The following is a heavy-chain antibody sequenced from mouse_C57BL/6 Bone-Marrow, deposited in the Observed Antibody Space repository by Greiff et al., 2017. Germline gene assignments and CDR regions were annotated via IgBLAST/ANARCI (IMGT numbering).Heavy chain of an antibody. CDR2: IIYDGSST. CDR3: AREDADGSWFDY. V-gene: IGHV5-16*01. CDR1: GFTFSDYS. J-gene: IGHJ2*01. Sequence: EVQLQESEGGLVQPGSSLKLSCTASGFTFSDYSMAWVRQVPEKGLEWVANIIYDGSSTYYLDSLKSRFIISRDNATNTLYLQMSSLKSEDTATYYCAREDADGSWFDYWGQGTMLTVS.